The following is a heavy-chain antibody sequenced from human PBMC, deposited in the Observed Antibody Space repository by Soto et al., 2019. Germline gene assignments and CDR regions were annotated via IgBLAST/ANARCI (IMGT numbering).Heavy chain of an antibody. CDR1: GYIFTNYG. CDR2: ISTDNGDT. V-gene: IGHV1-18*01. D-gene: IGHD2-21*02. CDR3: ARGSRDRIGDASYFDF. J-gene: IGHJ4*02. Sequence: QVQLVQPGVQLKKPGASVKVSCKASGYIFTNYGISWVRQAPGQGLEWMAWISTDNGDTNYAQKVQGRLTMSTDTSTNTAYMEMRGRRSDDTAVYYCARGSRDRIGDASYFDFWGQGTLVTVSS.